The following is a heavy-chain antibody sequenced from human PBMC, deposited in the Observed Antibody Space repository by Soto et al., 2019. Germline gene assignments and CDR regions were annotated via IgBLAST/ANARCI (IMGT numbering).Heavy chain of an antibody. J-gene: IGHJ4*02. CDR3: VCGGNFFIY. CDR1: GFTFSTYW. D-gene: IGHD3-16*01. Sequence: EVQLVESGGGLVQPGGSLRLSCAASGFTFSTYWMTWVRQHPGKGLEWVANMDQDGSETYYVDSVRGRFTVSRDNAKNSLYLQMNSLRVEDTAVYYCVCGGNFFIYWGQGTLVTVSP. CDR2: MDQDGSET. V-gene: IGHV3-7*01.